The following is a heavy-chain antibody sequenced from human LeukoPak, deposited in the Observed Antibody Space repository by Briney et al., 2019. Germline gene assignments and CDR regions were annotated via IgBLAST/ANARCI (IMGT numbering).Heavy chain of an antibody. Sequence: SETLSLTCTVSGGSISSSTYYWAWIRQPPGTGLEWIGSIYYSGSSFDNPALKSRVTISVDTSKNQFSLKLSSVTAADTAVYYCARHRSGWLQSSFDYWGQGTLVTVSS. D-gene: IGHD5-24*01. V-gene: IGHV4-39*01. CDR2: IYYSGSS. J-gene: IGHJ4*02. CDR1: GGSISSSTYY. CDR3: ARHRSGWLQSSFDY.